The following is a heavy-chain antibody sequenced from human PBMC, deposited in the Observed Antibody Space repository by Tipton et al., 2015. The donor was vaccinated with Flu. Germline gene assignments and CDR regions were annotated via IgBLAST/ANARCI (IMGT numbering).Heavy chain of an antibody. CDR1: GYTFTSYG. J-gene: IGHJ6*02. Sequence: VQLVQSGAEVKKPGASVKVSCKASGYTFTSYGISWVRQAPGQGLEWMGWISAYNGNTNYAQKLQGRVTMTTDTSTSTAYMELRSLRSDDTAVYYCARDPYDILTGYYLYYSYGMDVWGQGTTVTVSS. V-gene: IGHV1-18*01. CDR3: ARDPYDILTGYYLYYSYGMDV. D-gene: IGHD3-9*01. CDR2: ISAYNGNT.